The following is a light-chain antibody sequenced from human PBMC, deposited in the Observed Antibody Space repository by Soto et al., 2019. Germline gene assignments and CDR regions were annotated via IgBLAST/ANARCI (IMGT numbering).Light chain of an antibody. V-gene: IGKV1-39*01. CDR1: QSISRY. Sequence: DIQMTQSPSSLSASLADRVTITCRASQSISRYLNWYQQQPGKAPKLLIFAASSLQSGVPSRFRGGGSGTDFTLTISSLQPDDFATYYCQQSYSIPHTFGQGTKVEI. CDR2: AAS. CDR3: QQSYSIPHT. J-gene: IGKJ2*01.